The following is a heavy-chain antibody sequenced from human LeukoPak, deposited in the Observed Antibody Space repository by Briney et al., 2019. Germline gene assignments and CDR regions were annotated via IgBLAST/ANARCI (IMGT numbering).Heavy chain of an antibody. Sequence: SQTLSLTCTVSGGSISSGDYYGSWIRQPPGKGLEWIGYIYYSGSTYYNPSLKSRVTMSVDTSKNQFSLKLRSVTAADTAVYYCAGGSYCTNGVCYTSEYFQHWGQGTLVTVSS. V-gene: IGHV4-30-4*01. CDR1: GGSISSGDYY. CDR2: IYYSGST. D-gene: IGHD2-8*01. CDR3: AGGSYCTNGVCYTSEYFQH. J-gene: IGHJ1*01.